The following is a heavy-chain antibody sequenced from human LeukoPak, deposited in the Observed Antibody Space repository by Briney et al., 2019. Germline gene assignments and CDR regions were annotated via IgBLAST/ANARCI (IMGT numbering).Heavy chain of an antibody. J-gene: IGHJ4*02. Sequence: PGGSLRPSCAASGFTFSSYWMSWVRQAPGKGLEWVANIKQDGSEKYYVDSVKGRFTISRDNAKNSLYLQMNSLRAEDTAVYYCAREDYYDSSGYVCWGQGTLVTVSS. CDR3: AREDYYDSSGYVC. CDR2: IKQDGSEK. CDR1: GFTFSSYW. V-gene: IGHV3-7*01. D-gene: IGHD3-22*01.